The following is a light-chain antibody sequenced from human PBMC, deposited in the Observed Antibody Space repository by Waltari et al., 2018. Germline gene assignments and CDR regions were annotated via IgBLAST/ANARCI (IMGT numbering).Light chain of an antibody. CDR1: QKIYNY. J-gene: IGKJ1*01. Sequence: DIQMTQSPSSLSASVGDRVTITCRPSQKIYNYLNWYKQRPGKAPNLLIFSASNLQSGLPSRFSGSGSGTDFTLTISSLQPDDFATYYCQHSYSIPWTFGQGTKVEIK. CDR3: QHSYSIPWT. CDR2: SAS. V-gene: IGKV1-39*01.